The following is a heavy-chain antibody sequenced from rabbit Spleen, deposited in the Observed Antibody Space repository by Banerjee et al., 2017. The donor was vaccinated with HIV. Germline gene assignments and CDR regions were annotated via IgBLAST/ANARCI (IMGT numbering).Heavy chain of an antibody. V-gene: IGHV1S45*01. CDR2: INIVTGKS. CDR1: GVSLNDKDV. CDR3: LRDRANIGGDYGWNFYL. Sequence: EQLEESGGGLVKPEGSLTLTCKASGVSLNDKDVMCWVRQAPGKGLEWIACINIVTGKSVYASWAKGRFTMSRISSTTVTLQMTSLTAADTATYFCLRDRANIGGDYGWNFYLWGPGTLVTV. D-gene: IGHD2-1*01. J-gene: IGHJ4*01.